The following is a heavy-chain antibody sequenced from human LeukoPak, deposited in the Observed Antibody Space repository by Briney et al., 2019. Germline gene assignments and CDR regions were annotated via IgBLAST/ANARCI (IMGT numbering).Heavy chain of an antibody. CDR3: ARVYGSSNYYYDRYYYYMDV. D-gene: IGHD3-22*01. Sequence: GGSLRLSCAASGFTFSIYAMSWVRQAPGKGLEWVSGVSGSGASTYYADSVKGRFTISRDSSKNTLYLQLNSLRVEDMAVYYCARVYGSSNYYYDRYYYYMDVWGRGTTVTVSS. V-gene: IGHV3-23*01. J-gene: IGHJ6*03. CDR1: GFTFSIYA. CDR2: VSGSGAST.